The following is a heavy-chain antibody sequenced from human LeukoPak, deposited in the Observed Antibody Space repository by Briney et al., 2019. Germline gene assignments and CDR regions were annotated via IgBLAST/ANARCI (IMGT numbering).Heavy chain of an antibody. CDR2: ISYDETDE. J-gene: IGHJ4*02. CDR1: GFTFSASV. CDR3: ARDGTFAMIVGLDY. D-gene: IGHD3-22*01. Sequence: TGGSLRLSCAASGFTFSASVMHWVRQAPGKGLEWVAVISYDETDEYYAESVKGRFTISRDNSKNTLYLQMNSLRGEDTAEYYCARDGTFAMIVGLDYWGQGTLVTVSS. V-gene: IGHV3-30-3*01.